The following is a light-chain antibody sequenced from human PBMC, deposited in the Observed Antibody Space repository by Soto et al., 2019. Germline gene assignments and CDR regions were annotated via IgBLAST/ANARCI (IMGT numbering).Light chain of an antibody. J-gene: IGKJ1*01. CDR1: QSVSSN. CDR2: GAS. Sequence: EIVRTQAPATLSVSPGERATLSCRASQSVSSNLAWYQQKPGQAPRLLIYGASTRATGIPARFSGSGSGAEFTLTISSLQSEDFAVYYCQQYNNWPRTFGQGNQVEIK. V-gene: IGKV3-15*01. CDR3: QQYNNWPRT.